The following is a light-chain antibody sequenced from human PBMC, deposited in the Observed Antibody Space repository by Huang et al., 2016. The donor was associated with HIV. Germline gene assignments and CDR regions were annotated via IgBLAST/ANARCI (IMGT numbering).Light chain of an antibody. J-gene: IGKJ1*01. Sequence: DIQMTQSPSSLSASVGDRVTITCRASQSISSYLNWYHQKPGEAPKLMIYCASSLQSGVPSRFSGSGSGTDFTLTISSLQPEDFATYYCQQSYSTPWTFGQGTKVEIK. CDR1: QSISSY. CDR3: QQSYSTPWT. CDR2: CAS. V-gene: IGKV1-39*01.